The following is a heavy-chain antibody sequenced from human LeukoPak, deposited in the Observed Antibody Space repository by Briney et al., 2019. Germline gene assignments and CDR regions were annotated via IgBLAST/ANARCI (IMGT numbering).Heavy chain of an antibody. CDR2: INPSGGST. CDR3: ARDGGIEVGATKHYGMDV. CDR1: GYTFTRYY. Sequence: ASVNVSCKASGYTFTRYYMHWVRQAPGQGLEWMGLINPSGGSTSFAQNFQGRVTMTRDTSTSTVYMELSSLRSGDTAMYYCARDGGIEVGATKHYGMDVWGQGTTVTVSS. J-gene: IGHJ6*02. V-gene: IGHV1-46*01. D-gene: IGHD1-26*01.